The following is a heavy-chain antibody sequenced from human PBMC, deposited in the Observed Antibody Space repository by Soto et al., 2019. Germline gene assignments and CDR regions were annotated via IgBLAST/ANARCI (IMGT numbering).Heavy chain of an antibody. CDR1: GVTVGSNY. CDR2: VYSGGNT. V-gene: IGHV3-66*04. Sequence: GGSLRLSCAASGVTVGSNYMSWVRQAPGKGLEWVSAVYSGGNTYYADSVKGRFTISRDNSKNMLFLQMNNLRADDTAVYYCVRLRWQLYNWFAPWGQGTLVTVSS. D-gene: IGHD6-19*01. CDR3: VRLRWQLYNWFAP. J-gene: IGHJ5*02.